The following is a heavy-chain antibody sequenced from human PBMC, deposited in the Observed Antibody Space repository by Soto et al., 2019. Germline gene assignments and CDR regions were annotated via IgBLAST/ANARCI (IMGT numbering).Heavy chain of an antibody. D-gene: IGHD5-18*01. CDR2: INPNSGDT. J-gene: IGHJ4*02. CDR3: ARGGYTYGYGLDY. Sequence: QVQLVQSGAEVKKLGXXVKVSCKASGYTFTAYYIHWVRQAPGQGLEWVGWINPNSGDTNYAQRFQGWVTMTGDTSVSTAYMDLTRLRSDDTAVYYCARGGYTYGYGLDYWGQGTLVTVSS. CDR1: GYTFTAYY. V-gene: IGHV1-2*04.